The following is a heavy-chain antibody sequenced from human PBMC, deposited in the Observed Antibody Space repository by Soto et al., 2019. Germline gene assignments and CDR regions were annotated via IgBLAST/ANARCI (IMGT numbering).Heavy chain of an antibody. J-gene: IGHJ4*02. V-gene: IGHV3-15*01. CDR1: GLTFSNAW. D-gene: IGHD4-17*01. Sequence: PGGSLRLSCAASGLTFSNAWMNWVRQAPGKGLEWVGRIKSKSDGGTTDYAAPVKGRFTISRDDSKNMMYLQMDSLKTEDTAVYYCSTRPFPYGDFPFDYWGQGTLVTVSS. CDR3: STRPFPYGDFPFDY. CDR2: IKSKSDGGTT.